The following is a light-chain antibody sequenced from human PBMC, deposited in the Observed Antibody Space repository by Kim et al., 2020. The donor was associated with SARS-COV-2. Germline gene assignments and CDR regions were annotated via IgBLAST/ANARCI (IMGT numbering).Light chain of an antibody. CDR2: AAS. CDR3: QKYNSAPWT. CDR1: QDIANS. V-gene: IGKV1-27*01. Sequence: AFVGDRVTITCRASQDIANSLAWYQQKPGKVPQVLIYAASTLQSGVPSRFSGSGSGTEFTLTIGSLQTEDVATYYCQKYNSAPWTFGPGTKVDIK. J-gene: IGKJ1*01.